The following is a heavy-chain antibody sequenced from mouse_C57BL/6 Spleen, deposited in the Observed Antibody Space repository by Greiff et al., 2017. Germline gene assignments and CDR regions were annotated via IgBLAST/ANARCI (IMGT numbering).Heavy chain of an antibody. CDR2: INPSTGGT. V-gene: IGHV1-42*01. CDR1: GYSFTGYY. D-gene: IGHD2-3*01. Sequence: EVQLQQSGPELVKPGASVKISCKASGYSFTGYYMNWVKQSPEKSLEWIGEINPSTGGTTYNQKFKAKATLTVDKSSSTAYMQLKSLTSEDSAVYYCARTEDDGYFAYWGQGTLVTVSA. J-gene: IGHJ3*01. CDR3: ARTEDDGYFAY.